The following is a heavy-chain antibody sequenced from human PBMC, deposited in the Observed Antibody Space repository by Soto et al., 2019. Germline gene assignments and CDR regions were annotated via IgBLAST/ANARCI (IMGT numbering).Heavy chain of an antibody. Sequence: ASVKVSCKASGYTFTSYYMHWVRQAPGQGLEWMGIINPSGGSTSYAQKLQGRVTMTTGTSTSTAYMELRSLRSDDTAVYYCARGAVVVPAAIRPWWFDPWGQGTLVTAPQ. V-gene: IGHV1-46*01. J-gene: IGHJ5*02. CDR3: ARGAVVVPAAIRPWWFDP. CDR1: GYTFTSYY. D-gene: IGHD2-2*01. CDR2: INPSGGST.